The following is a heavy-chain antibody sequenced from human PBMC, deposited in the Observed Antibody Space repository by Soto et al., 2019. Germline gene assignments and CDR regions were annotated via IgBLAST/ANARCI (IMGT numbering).Heavy chain of an antibody. CDR3: ARGGILAAYAFDI. CDR2: IDPSDSYT. Sequence: PGDSLKISCKASGYSFTSYWISWVRQMPGKGLECMGTIDPSDSYTNYSPSFQGHVTISADKSISTAYLQWSSLKASDSALYYCARGGILAAYAFDILSQGTMVTVSS. J-gene: IGHJ3*02. CDR1: GYSFTSYW. D-gene: IGHD3-9*01. V-gene: IGHV5-10-1*01.